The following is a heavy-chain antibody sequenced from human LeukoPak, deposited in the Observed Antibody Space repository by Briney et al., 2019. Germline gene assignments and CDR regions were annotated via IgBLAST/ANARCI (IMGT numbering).Heavy chain of an antibody. CDR2: IMLGDDNT. Sequence: GGSLRLSCAASGFTFSRCAMSWVRQAPGKGLEWVSGIMLGDDNTYYTDSVKGRFTISRDNSNNTLYLRMNSLRAEDTAVYYCAKVPSAWRHYFEYWGQGTLVTVSS. V-gene: IGHV3-23*01. CDR3: AKVPSAWRHYFEY. CDR1: GFTFSRCA. J-gene: IGHJ4*02.